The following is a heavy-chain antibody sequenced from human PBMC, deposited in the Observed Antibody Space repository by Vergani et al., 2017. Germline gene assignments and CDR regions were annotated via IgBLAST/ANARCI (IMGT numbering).Heavy chain of an antibody. J-gene: IGHJ3*01. V-gene: IGHV3-9*01. D-gene: IGHD5-12*01. CDR1: GITFWKFG. CDR2: ISWNSGAV. CDR3: TKGSVYYHDSAGHGYDPYTGFDL. Sequence: EVDLVESGGGLAQPGGSLRLSCEASGITFWKFGMHWVRQGPGKGLEWVSGISWNSGAVDYADSVRGRFTISRDNAKNSLFLEMNRLRFEDTAVYFCTKGSVYYHDSAGHGYDPYTGFDLWGQGTVVTVSS.